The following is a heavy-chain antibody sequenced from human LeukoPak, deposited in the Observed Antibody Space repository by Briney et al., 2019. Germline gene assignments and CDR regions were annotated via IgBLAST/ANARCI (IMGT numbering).Heavy chain of an antibody. CDR2: IYTSGST. Sequence: SETLSLTCTVSGGSISSYYWSWIRQPPGKGLEWIGYIYTSGSTNYNPSLKSRVTISVDTSKNQFSLKLSSVTAADTAVYYCARDLSGSYHDAFDIWGQGTMVTVSS. V-gene: IGHV4-4*09. D-gene: IGHD1-26*01. CDR1: GGSISSYY. CDR3: ARDLSGSYHDAFDI. J-gene: IGHJ3*02.